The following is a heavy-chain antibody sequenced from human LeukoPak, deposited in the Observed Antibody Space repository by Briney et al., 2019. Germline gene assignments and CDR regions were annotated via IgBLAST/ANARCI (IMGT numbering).Heavy chain of an antibody. Sequence: SETLSLTCAVYGGSFSGYYWSWIRQPPGKGLEWIGEINHSGSTNYNPSLKSRVTISVDTSKNQFSLKLSSVTAADTAVYYCARGRVYYYGSGQIQGNNWFDPWGQGTLVTVPS. CDR1: GGSFSGYY. V-gene: IGHV4-34*01. D-gene: IGHD3-10*01. CDR3: ARGRVYYYGSGQIQGNNWFDP. J-gene: IGHJ5*02. CDR2: INHSGST.